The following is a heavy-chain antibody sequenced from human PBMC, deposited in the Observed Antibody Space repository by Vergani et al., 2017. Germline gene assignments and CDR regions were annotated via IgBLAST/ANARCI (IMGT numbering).Heavy chain of an antibody. CDR2: INHSGST. V-gene: IGHV4-34*01. J-gene: IGHJ6*02. CDR1: GGSFSGYY. D-gene: IGHD1/OR15-1a*01. CDR3: ASRDQLTMGMDV. Sequence: QVQLQQWGAGLLKPSETLSLTCAVYGGSFSGYYWSWIRQPPGKGLEWIGEINHSGSTNYNPSLKSRVTISVDTSKNQFSLKLSSVTAADTAVYYCASRDQLTMGMDVWGQGTTVTVSS.